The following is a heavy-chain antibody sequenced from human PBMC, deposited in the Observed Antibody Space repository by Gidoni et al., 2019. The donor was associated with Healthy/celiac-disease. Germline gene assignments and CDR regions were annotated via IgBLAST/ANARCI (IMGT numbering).Heavy chain of an antibody. CDR3: ASTYCGGDCNYYYYYMDV. Sequence: QVQLVQSGAEVKKPGSSVKVSCKASGGTFSSYAISWVRQAPGPGLEWMGGIIPIFGTANYAQKFQGRVTITADESTSTAYMELSSLRSEDTAVYYCASTYCGGDCNYYYYYMDVWGKGTTVTVSS. V-gene: IGHV1-69*01. D-gene: IGHD2-21*02. CDR1: GGTFSSYA. CDR2: IIPIFGTA. J-gene: IGHJ6*03.